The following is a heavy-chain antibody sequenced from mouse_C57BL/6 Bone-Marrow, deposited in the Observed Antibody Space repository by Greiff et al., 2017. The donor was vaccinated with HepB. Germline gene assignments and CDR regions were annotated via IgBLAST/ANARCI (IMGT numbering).Heavy chain of an antibody. D-gene: IGHD2-14*01. CDR2: IDPENGDT. CDR1: GFNIKDDY. V-gene: IGHV14-4*01. Sequence: VQLKESGAELVRPGASVQLSCTASGFNIKDDYMNWVKQRPEQGLEWIGWIDPENGDTEYASKFQGKATITADTSSNTAYLQLSSLTSEDTAVYYCTTVPGFAYWGQGTLVTVSA. J-gene: IGHJ3*01. CDR3: TTVPGFAY.